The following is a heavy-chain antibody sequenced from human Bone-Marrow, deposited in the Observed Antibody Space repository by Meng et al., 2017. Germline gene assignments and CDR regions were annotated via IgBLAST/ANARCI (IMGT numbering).Heavy chain of an antibody. J-gene: IGHJ6*02. Sequence: ASVKVSCKASGYTFTSYAMNWVRQAPGQRPEWRGWINTASGNTRYSQRFQGRVTITRDTSANTAYMELSGLRSEDTAVYYCARDALLWCGELPFLYYYYGMDVWGQGTPVTVSS. V-gene: IGHV1-3*04. CDR3: ARDALLWCGELPFLYYYYGMDV. CDR1: GYTFTSYA. D-gene: IGHD3-10*01. CDR2: INTASGNT.